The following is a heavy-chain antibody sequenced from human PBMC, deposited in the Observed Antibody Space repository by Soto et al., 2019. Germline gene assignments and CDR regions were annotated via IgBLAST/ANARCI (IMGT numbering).Heavy chain of an antibody. D-gene: IGHD3-22*01. J-gene: IGHJ4*02. CDR3: ARAHYYDSSGYYEDVYYFDY. Sequence: SEILSLTCTVSGGSISSGGYYWSWIRQHPGKGLEWIGYIYYSGSTYYNPSLKSRVTISVDTSKNQFSLKLSSVTAADTAVYYCARAHYYDSSGYYEDVYYFDYWGQGTLVTVSS. V-gene: IGHV4-31*03. CDR2: IYYSGST. CDR1: GGSISSGGYY.